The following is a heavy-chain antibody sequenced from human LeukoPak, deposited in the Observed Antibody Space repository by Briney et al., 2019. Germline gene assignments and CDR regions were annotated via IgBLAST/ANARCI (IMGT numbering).Heavy chain of an antibody. CDR2: ISYDGSNK. J-gene: IGHJ4*02. Sequence: GGSLRLSCAASGFTFSRYAMHWVRQAPGKGLEWVAVISYDGSNKYYADSVKGRFTISRDNSKNTLYLQMNSLRAEDTAVYYCAKDRQQQLVPSLSFDYWGQGTLVTVSS. CDR3: AKDRQQQLVPSLSFDY. D-gene: IGHD6-13*01. V-gene: IGHV3-30*04. CDR1: GFTFSRYA.